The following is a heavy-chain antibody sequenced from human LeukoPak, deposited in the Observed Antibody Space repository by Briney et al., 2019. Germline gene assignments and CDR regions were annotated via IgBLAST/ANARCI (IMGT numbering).Heavy chain of an antibody. V-gene: IGHV5-51*01. Sequence: RGESLKISCKGSGYSFTSYWIGWVRQMPGKGLEWMGIIYPGDSDTRYSPSFQGQVTISADKSISTAYLQWSSLKASDTAMYYCARRPVSVRSYSGSPLDAFDIWGQGTMVTVSS. CDR2: IYPGDSDT. J-gene: IGHJ3*02. D-gene: IGHD1-26*01. CDR3: ARRPVSVRSYSGSPLDAFDI. CDR1: GYSFTSYW.